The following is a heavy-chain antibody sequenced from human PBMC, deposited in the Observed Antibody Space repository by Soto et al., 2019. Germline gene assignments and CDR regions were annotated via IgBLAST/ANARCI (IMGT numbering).Heavy chain of an antibody. CDR2: ISHLATT. CDR1: GVTMSNGGYS. CDR3: ARGGGYDCLDF. Sequence: SETLSLTCSVSGVTMSNGGYSWSWLRQSPGKGLEWLGYISHLATTYHNLSFKSPLSLSIDRTRNQFSLSLISMTAADTAVYYCARGGGYDCLDFWGQGIQVTVSS. D-gene: IGHD2-15*01. J-gene: IGHJ4*02. V-gene: IGHV4-30-2*06.